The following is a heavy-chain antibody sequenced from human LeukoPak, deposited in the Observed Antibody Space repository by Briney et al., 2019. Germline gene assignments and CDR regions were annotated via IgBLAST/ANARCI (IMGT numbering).Heavy chain of an antibody. CDR1: GGSMSSYY. CDR2: IYYSGST. CDR3: ARGARAGYNLEPFDY. D-gene: IGHD5-24*01. V-gene: IGHV4-59*08. J-gene: IGHJ4*02. Sequence: SETLSLTCTVSGGSMSSYYWSWVRQPPGKGLEWIGYIYYSGSTKYNPSLKSRVTISVDTSKNQFSLKLSSVTAADTAVYYCARGARAGYNLEPFDYWGQGTLVTVSS.